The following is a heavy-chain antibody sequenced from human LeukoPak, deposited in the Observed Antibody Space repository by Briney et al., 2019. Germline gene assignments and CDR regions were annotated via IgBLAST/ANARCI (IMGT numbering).Heavy chain of an antibody. D-gene: IGHD3-3*01. CDR2: INHSGST. CDR1: GGSFSGYY. CDR3: ARGGPFFGVVIISKPRDWFDP. V-gene: IGHV4-34*01. Sequence: PSETLSLTCAVYGGSFSGYYWSWISQPPGKGLEWIGEINHSGSTNYNPSLKSRVTISVDTSKNQFSLKLSSVTAADTAVYYCARGGPFFGVVIISKPRDWFDPWGQGTLVTVSS. J-gene: IGHJ5*02.